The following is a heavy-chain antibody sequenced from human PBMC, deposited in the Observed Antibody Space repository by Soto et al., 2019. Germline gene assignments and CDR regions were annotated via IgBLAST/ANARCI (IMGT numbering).Heavy chain of an antibody. Sequence: EVQLVESGGGLVKPGGSLRLSCAASGFTFSSYSMNWVRQAPGKGLEWVSSISSSSSYIYYADSVKGRFTISRDNAKNSLYLQMNSLRAEDTAEYYCARMIAATGAIDYWGQGTLVTVSS. V-gene: IGHV3-21*01. J-gene: IGHJ4*02. CDR2: ISSSSSYI. CDR1: GFTFSSYS. CDR3: ARMIAATGAIDY. D-gene: IGHD6-13*01.